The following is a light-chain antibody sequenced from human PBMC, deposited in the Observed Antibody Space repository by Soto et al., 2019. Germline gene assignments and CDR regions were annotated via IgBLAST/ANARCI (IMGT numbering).Light chain of an antibody. CDR1: SSYVGGYNY. V-gene: IGLV2-14*01. CDR3: SSYTSSSTRV. Sequence: QAVLTQPAYVCGSPGRSMTIACTGKSSYVGGYNYVSWYQQHPGKAPKLMIYDVSNRPSGVSNRFSGSKSGNTASLTISGLQAEDEADYYCSSYTSSSTRVFGTGTKVTVL. J-gene: IGLJ1*01. CDR2: DVS.